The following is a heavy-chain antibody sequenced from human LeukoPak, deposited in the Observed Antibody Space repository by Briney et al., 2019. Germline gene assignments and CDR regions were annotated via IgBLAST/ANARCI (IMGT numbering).Heavy chain of an antibody. Sequence: SETLSLTCTVSGGSISSYYWSWIRQPPGKGLEWIGYIYYSGSTNYNPSLKSRVTISVDTSKNQFSLKLSSVTAADTAVYYCARVSVGVYSYYYFYVMDVWGQGTTITVSS. CDR1: GGSISSYY. D-gene: IGHD2-15*01. CDR2: IYYSGST. V-gene: IGHV4-59*01. CDR3: ARVSVGVYSYYYFYVMDV. J-gene: IGHJ6*02.